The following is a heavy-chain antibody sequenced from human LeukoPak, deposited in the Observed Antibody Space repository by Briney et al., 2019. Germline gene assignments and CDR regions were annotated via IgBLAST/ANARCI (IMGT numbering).Heavy chain of an antibody. V-gene: IGHV4-30-4*01. D-gene: IGHD3-10*01. CDR2: IYYSGST. CDR1: GGSISSGDYY. CDR3: ARESGLIWFGELGIAFDI. J-gene: IGHJ3*02. Sequence: SQTLSLTCTVSGGSISSGDYYWRWIRQPPGKGLEWIGYIYYSGSTYYNPSLKSRVTISVDTSKNQFSLKLSSVTAADTAVYYCARESGLIWFGELGIAFDIWGQGTMVTVSS.